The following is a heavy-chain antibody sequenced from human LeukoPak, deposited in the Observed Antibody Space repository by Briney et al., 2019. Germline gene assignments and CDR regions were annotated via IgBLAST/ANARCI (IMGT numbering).Heavy chain of an antibody. V-gene: IGHV1-18*01. Sequence: GASVKVSCKASGYTFTNYAISWVRQAPGQGLEWMGWISAYNGNTNYAQKFQGRVTMTTDTSTSTAYMELRSLRSDDTAVYYCARDRDYGDYNTQDLFVYWGQGTLVTVSS. CDR1: GYTFTNYA. D-gene: IGHD4-17*01. CDR3: ARDRDYGDYNTQDLFVY. CDR2: ISAYNGNT. J-gene: IGHJ4*02.